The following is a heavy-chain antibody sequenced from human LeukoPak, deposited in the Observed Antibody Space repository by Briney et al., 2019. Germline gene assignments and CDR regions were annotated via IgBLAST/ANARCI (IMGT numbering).Heavy chain of an antibody. D-gene: IGHD6-6*01. CDR1: GFTVSTNY. V-gene: IGHV3-53*01. CDR2: IYSGGTT. CDR3: ASSSLVALRHYFDY. J-gene: IGHJ4*02. Sequence: PGGSLRLSCAASGFTVSTNYMSWVRQAPGKGLEWVSVIYSGGTTDYADSVKGRFTISRDGSKNTLYLQMNCLRAEDTAVYYCASSSLVALRHYFDYWGQGTVVTVSS.